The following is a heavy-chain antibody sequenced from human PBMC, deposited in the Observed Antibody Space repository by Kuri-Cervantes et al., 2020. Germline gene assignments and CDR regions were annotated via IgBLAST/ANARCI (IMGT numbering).Heavy chain of an antibody. Sequence: GRSLRLPCAASGFTFSSYSMNWVRQAPGKGLEWVSYISSSSSTIYYADSVKGRFTISRDNAKNSLYLQMNSLRDEDTAVYYCARDGDYYYYYGMDVWGQGTTVTVSS. CDR2: ISSSSSTI. CDR1: GFTFSSYS. CDR3: ARDGDYYYYYGMDV. J-gene: IGHJ6*02. D-gene: IGHD3-16*01. V-gene: IGHV3-48*02.